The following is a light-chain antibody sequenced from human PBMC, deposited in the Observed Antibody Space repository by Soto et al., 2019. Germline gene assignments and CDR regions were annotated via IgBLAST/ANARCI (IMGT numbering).Light chain of an antibody. V-gene: IGLV2-14*01. CDR1: SSDIVAYNY. Sequence: QSALTQPASVSGSPGQSITISCTGTSSDIVAYNYVSWYQHHPGTAPKVMIYAVSNRPSGVSDRFSGSKSRNTASLTISGLQAEDEADYYCSSLASSSTPWVFGGGTKLTVL. CDR2: AVS. J-gene: IGLJ3*02. CDR3: SSLASSSTPWV.